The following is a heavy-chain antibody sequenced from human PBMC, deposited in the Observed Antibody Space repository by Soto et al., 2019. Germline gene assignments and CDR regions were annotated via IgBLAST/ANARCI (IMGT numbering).Heavy chain of an antibody. Sequence: ASVEVSCTVSGYTLTELSMHWVRQAPRKGLEWMGGFDPEDGETIYAQKFQGRVTMTEDTSTDTAYMELSSLRSEDTAVYYCATGYCSGGSCFVFDYWGQGTLVTVSS. CDR1: GYTLTELS. D-gene: IGHD2-15*01. V-gene: IGHV1-24*01. CDR2: FDPEDGET. CDR3: ATGYCSGGSCFVFDY. J-gene: IGHJ4*02.